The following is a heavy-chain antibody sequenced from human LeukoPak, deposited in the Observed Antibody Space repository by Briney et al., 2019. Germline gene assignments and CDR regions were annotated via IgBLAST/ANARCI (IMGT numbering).Heavy chain of an antibody. J-gene: IGHJ6*02. CDR3: ARDEESAAYGMDV. CDR2: IYYSGST. CDR1: GGSISSYY. V-gene: IGHV4-59*01. Sequence: SETLSLTCTVSGGSISSYYWSWIRQPPGKGLEWIGYIYYSGSTNYNPSLKSRVTISVDTSKNQFSLKLSSVTAAGTAVYYCARDEESAAYGMDVWGQGTTVTVSS. D-gene: IGHD6-13*01.